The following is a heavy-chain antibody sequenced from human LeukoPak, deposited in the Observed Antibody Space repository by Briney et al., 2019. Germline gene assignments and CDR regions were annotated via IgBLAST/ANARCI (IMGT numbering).Heavy chain of an antibody. Sequence: PSETLPLTCTVSGGSISSYYWSWIRQPPGKGLEWIGYIYYSGSTNYNPSLKSRVTISVDTSKNQFSLKLSSVTAADTAVYYCARVVDTAMAPDWFDPWGQGTLVTVSS. D-gene: IGHD5-18*01. CDR2: IYYSGST. V-gene: IGHV4-59*01. CDR1: GGSISSYY. J-gene: IGHJ5*02. CDR3: ARVVDTAMAPDWFDP.